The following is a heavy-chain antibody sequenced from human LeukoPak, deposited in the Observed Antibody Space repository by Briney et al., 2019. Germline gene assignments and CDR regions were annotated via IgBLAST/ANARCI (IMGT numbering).Heavy chain of an antibody. D-gene: IGHD3-10*01. CDR1: GFTFSSYS. CDR2: IKQDGSEK. Sequence: GGSLRLSCAASGFTFSSYSMNWVRQAPGKGLEWVANIKQDGSEKYYVDSVKGRFTISRDNAKNSLYLQMNSLRAEDTAVYYCARDRRQSRTFSLVRGPHYYYYYMDVWGKGTTVTISS. V-gene: IGHV3-7*01. J-gene: IGHJ6*03. CDR3: ARDRRQSRTFSLVRGPHYYYYYMDV.